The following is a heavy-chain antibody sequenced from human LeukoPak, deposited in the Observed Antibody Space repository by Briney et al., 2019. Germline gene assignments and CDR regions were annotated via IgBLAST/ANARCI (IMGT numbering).Heavy chain of an antibody. Sequence: HPGGSLRLSCAASGFTFSSYGMHWVRQAPGKGLEWVAVIWYDGSNKYYADSVKGRFTISRDNSKNTLYLQMNSLRAEDTAVYYCARDHIVGASPFDYWGQGTLVTVSS. CDR3: ARDHIVGASPFDY. V-gene: IGHV3-33*01. CDR1: GFTFSSYG. J-gene: IGHJ4*02. D-gene: IGHD1-26*01. CDR2: IWYDGSNK.